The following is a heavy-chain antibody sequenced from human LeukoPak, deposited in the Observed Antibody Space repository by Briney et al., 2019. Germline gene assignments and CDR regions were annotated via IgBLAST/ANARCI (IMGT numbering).Heavy chain of an antibody. CDR3: AKGTKFDY. CDR1: GFTFRRYA. J-gene: IGHJ4*02. Sequence: GSLRLSLSASGFTFRRYAMRGGRQAPGKGLEWVSAISGSGGSTYYADSVKGRFTISRDNSKNTLYLQMNSLRAEDTAVYYCAKGTKFDYWGQGTLVTVSS. V-gene: IGHV3-23*01. CDR2: ISGSGGST. D-gene: IGHD1-1*01.